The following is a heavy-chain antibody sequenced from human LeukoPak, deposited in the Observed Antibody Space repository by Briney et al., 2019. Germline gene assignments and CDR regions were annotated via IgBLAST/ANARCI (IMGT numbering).Heavy chain of an antibody. CDR2: ISVYNGNT. CDR3: ARLQFGGSTSCYYYYYTDF. J-gene: IGHJ6*03. CDR1: GYIFINYG. D-gene: IGHD5-24*01. V-gene: IGHV1-18*01. Sequence: ASVKVSCKASGYIFINYGISWVRQAPGQGLEWMGWISVYNGNTDYAQKFQGRVTMTTDTSTTTAYMELRSPRSDDTAVYYCARLQFGGSTSCYYYYYTDFWGKGTTVTVSS.